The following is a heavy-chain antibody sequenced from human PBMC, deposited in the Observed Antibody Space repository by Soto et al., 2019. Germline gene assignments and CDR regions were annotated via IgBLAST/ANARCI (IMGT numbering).Heavy chain of an antibody. CDR3: ARDSTYDFWSGYPRDV. D-gene: IGHD3-3*01. CDR2: INPSGGST. CDR1: GYTFTSYY. J-gene: IGHJ6*02. Sequence: GASVKVSCKASGYTFTSYYMHWVRQAPGQGLEWMGIINPSGGSTSYAQKFQGRVTMTRDTSTSTVYMELSSLRSEDTAVYYCARDSTYDFWSGYPRDVWGQGTTVTVSS. V-gene: IGHV1-46*01.